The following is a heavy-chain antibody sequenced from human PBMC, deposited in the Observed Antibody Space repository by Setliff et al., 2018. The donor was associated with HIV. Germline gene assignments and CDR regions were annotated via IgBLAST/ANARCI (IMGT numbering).Heavy chain of an antibody. D-gene: IGHD3-3*01. Sequence: SQTLSLTCTVSGYPISSGYYWGWIRQPPGKGLEWIGSIYHSGTTNYNPSLKSRVTIAVDTSNNQFSLKLSSATAADTAVYYCARRLQFLEFLHGVGGLDVWGQGTTVTVSS. J-gene: IGHJ6*02. CDR3: ARRLQFLEFLHGVGGLDV. CDR2: IYHSGTT. CDR1: GYPISSGYY. V-gene: IGHV4-38-2*02.